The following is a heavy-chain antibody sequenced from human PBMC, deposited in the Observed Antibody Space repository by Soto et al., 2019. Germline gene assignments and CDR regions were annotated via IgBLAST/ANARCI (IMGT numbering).Heavy chain of an antibody. Sequence: PSETLSLTCVVYDGSLTEYHWSWVRQTPGKGLEWIGEVSHHGTSHYNPSLGSRVIMSFDTSKDQFSLTLQSVTAADTGIYYCARGQSAVDVFFPTHVTFAPWGPGTPVTVPS. CDR1: DGSLTEYH. V-gene: IGHV4-34*01. CDR2: VSHHGTS. D-gene: IGHD1-1*01. CDR3: ARGQSAVDVFFPTHVTFAP. J-gene: IGHJ5*02.